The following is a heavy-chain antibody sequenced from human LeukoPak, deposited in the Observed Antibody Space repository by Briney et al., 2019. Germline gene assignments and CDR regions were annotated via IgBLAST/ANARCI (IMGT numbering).Heavy chain of an antibody. Sequence: GRPLRLSCAASGFTYDDYAMHWARQAPGKGVEWVSGISWNSGSIRYADSVKGRFTISSDNAKHSLDLQMNSLRAEDTVLYECGKGSYGVYVGNWVDPWGQGTLVSVFS. J-gene: IGHJ5*02. CDR1: GFTYDDYA. CDR3: GKGSYGVYVGNWVDP. D-gene: IGHD4-17*01. V-gene: IGHV3-9*01. CDR2: ISWNSGSI.